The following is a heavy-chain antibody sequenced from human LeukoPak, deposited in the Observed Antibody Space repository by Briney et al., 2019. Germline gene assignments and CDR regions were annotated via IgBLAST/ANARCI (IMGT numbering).Heavy chain of an antibody. CDR3: ARQPAGTATFDV. V-gene: IGHV4-59*08. Sequence: SETLSLTCTVSGGSTTNYYWSWIRQSPEKGLGWIGYIYYLETDTNYNPSLKSRVVMSVDTSKDDFSLRLSSVTAADSGVYYCARQPAGTATFDVWGQGAMVTVSS. CDR2: IYYLETDT. J-gene: IGHJ3*01. D-gene: IGHD1-14*01. CDR1: GGSTTNYY.